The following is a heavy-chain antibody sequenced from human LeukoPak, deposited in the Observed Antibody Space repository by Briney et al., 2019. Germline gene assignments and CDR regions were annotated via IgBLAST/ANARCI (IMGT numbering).Heavy chain of an antibody. CDR2: INPNSGGT. Sequence: ASVKVSCKASGYTFTGYYMHWVRQAPGQGLEWMGWINPNSGGTNYAQKFQGRVTMTRDTSLSTAYMELSSLRSEDTAVYYCARGLSYSGYDFDYWGQGTLVTVSS. D-gene: IGHD5-12*01. CDR1: GYTFTGYY. CDR3: ARGLSYSGYDFDY. J-gene: IGHJ4*02. V-gene: IGHV1-2*02.